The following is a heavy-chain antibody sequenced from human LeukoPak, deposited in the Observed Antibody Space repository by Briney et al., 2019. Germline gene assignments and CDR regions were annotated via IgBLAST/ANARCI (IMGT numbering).Heavy chain of an antibody. Sequence: SETLSLTCAVYGGSFSGYYWSWIRQPPGKGLEWIGEINHSGSTNYNPSLKSRVTISVDTSKKQFSLKLSSVTAADTAVYYGAGGDTVLQFWGQGTLVTVSS. V-gene: IGHV4-34*01. D-gene: IGHD4-17*01. J-gene: IGHJ4*02. CDR3: AGGDTVLQF. CDR2: INHSGST. CDR1: GGSFSGYY.